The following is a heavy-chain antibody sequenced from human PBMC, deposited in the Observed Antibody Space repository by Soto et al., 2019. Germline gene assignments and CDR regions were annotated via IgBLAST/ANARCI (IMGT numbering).Heavy chain of an antibody. Sequence: EVQLVESGGGLVKPGGSLRLSCAASGFTFSSYSMNWVRQAPGKGLEWVSSISSSSSYIYYADSVKGRFTISRDNAKNSLYLQMNSLRAEDTAVYYCASGYSFLEWLLSRYDYWGQGTLVTVYS. CDR3: ASGYSFLEWLLSRYDY. D-gene: IGHD3-3*01. V-gene: IGHV3-21*01. CDR1: GFTFSSYS. CDR2: ISSSSSYI. J-gene: IGHJ4*02.